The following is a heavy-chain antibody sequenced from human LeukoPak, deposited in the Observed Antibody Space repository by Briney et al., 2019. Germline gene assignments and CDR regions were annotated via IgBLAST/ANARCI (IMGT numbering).Heavy chain of an antibody. V-gene: IGHV3-64*01. CDR1: GFTFSSYA. D-gene: IGHD2-2*01. CDR2: ISSNGGST. J-gene: IGHJ4*02. CDR3: ARGRGLYCSSTSCSSFDY. Sequence: GGSLTLSCAASGFTFSSYAMHWVRQAPGKGPEYVSAISSNGGSTYYANSVKGRFTISRDNSKNTLYLQMGSLRAEDMAVYYCARGRGLYCSSTSCSSFDYWGQGTLVTVSS.